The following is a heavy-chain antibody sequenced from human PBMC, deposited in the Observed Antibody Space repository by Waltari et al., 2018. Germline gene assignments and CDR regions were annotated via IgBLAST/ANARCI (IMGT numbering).Heavy chain of an antibody. V-gene: IGHV4-4*07. Sequence: QVQLQESGPGLVKPSETLSLTCTVSGGSISSYYWSWIRQPAGKGLQWIGRIYTSGSTNYNPSLKSRVTMSVDTSKNQCSRKRSSVTAADTAVYYCARGNTIFRDAFDIWGQGTMVTVSS. D-gene: IGHD3-3*01. CDR2: IYTSGST. J-gene: IGHJ3*02. CDR3: ARGNTIFRDAFDI. CDR1: GGSISSYY.